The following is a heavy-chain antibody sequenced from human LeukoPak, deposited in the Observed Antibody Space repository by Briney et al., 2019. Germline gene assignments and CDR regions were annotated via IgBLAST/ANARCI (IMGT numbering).Heavy chain of an antibody. CDR1: GGSITSTNY. CDR2: VNLQGST. Sequence: SGTLSLTCGVSGGSITSTNYWTWVRQTPGKGLDWIGVVNLQGSTNYNPSLMGRVAISVDMSENHISLQLTSVTAADTAVYYCAPQQGRNLVNYFDYWGQGTLVTVSS. D-gene: IGHD2-21*01. J-gene: IGHJ4*02. CDR3: APQQGRNLVNYFDY. V-gene: IGHV4-4*02.